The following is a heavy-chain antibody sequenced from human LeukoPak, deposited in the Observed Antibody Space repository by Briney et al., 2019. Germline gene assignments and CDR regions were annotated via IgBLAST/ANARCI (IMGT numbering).Heavy chain of an antibody. CDR2: INPSGGST. CDR3: ARDNLSSRAVVGYTFDP. Sequence: ASVKVSCKASGYTFTSYYMHWVRQAPGQGLEWMGIINPSGGSTSYAQKFQGRVTMTRDTSTSTVYMELSSLRAEDTAVHYCARDNLSSRAVVGYTFDPWGQGTLVTVSS. D-gene: IGHD5-12*01. V-gene: IGHV1-46*01. CDR1: GYTFTSYY. J-gene: IGHJ5*02.